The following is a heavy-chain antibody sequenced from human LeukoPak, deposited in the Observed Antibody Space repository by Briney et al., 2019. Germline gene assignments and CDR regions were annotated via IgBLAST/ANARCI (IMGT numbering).Heavy chain of an antibody. Sequence: GGSLRLSCPPSGSTFSDTYMDWVRQAQGKGLEWAGRSRNKANSYTTEYAASVKGRFTVSRDDSKDLLYLRMSSLKIEDTAVYYCVRGKNSFDYWGRGTLVTVSS. CDR3: VRGKNSFDY. J-gene: IGHJ4*02. CDR1: GSTFSDTY. D-gene: IGHD2/OR15-2a*01. V-gene: IGHV3-72*01. CDR2: SRNKANSYTT.